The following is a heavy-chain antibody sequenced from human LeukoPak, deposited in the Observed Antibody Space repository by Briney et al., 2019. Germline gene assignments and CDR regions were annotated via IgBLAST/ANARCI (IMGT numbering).Heavy chain of an antibody. V-gene: IGHV3-23*01. CDR2: ISGSGGST. CDR3: AKWGAYYYGSGSYSELDY. D-gene: IGHD3-10*01. CDR1: GFAFSSYA. J-gene: IGHJ4*02. Sequence: GGSLRLSCAASGFAFSSYAMSWVRQAPGKGLEWVSAISGSGGSTYYADSVKGRFTISRDNSKNTLYLQMNSLRAEDTAVYYCAKWGAYYYGSGSYSELDYWGQGTLVTVSS.